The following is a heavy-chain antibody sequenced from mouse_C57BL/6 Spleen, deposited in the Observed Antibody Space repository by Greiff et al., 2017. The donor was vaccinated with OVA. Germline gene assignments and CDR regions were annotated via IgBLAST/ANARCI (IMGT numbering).Heavy chain of an antibody. CDR1: GYSFTGYY. CDR3: ARGGGYYFYYFDY. J-gene: IGHJ2*01. D-gene: IGHD2-3*01. Sequence: EVQLQQSGPELVKPGASVKISCKASGYSFTGYYMNWVKQSPEKSLEWIGEINPSTGGTTYNQKFKAKATLTVDKSSSTAYMQLKSLTSEDSAVYYCARGGGYYFYYFDYWGQGTTLTVSS. CDR2: INPSTGGT. V-gene: IGHV1-42*01.